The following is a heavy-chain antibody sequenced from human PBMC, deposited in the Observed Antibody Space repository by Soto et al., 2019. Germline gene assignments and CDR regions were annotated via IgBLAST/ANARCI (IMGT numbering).Heavy chain of an antibody. CDR2: IYSGGST. V-gene: IGHV3-53*01. Sequence: EVQLVESGGGLIQPGGSLRLSCAASRFTVSSNYMSWVRQAPGKGLEWVSVIYSGGSTYYADSVKGRFTISRDNSKNTLYLQMNSLRAEDTAVYYCASAIGDADYYYGMDVWGQGTTVTVSS. CDR1: RFTVSSNY. CDR3: ASAIGDADYYYGMDV. J-gene: IGHJ6*02.